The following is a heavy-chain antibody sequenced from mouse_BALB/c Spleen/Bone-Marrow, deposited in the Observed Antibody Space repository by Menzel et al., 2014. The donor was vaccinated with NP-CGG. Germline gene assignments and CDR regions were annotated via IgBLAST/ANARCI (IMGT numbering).Heavy chain of an antibody. D-gene: IGHD2-4*01. CDR2: IDTSDSYT. CDR3: ARGGHDFSLDY. Sequence: QLQQSGAELGMPGASVKMSCKASGYTFTDKWMYWVKQRPGQGLEWIGAIDTSDSYTNYNQKFMGKASLTVDASSSTAYMQVSSLTSDDSAVYYCARGGHDFSLDYWGQGTSVTVSS. V-gene: IGHV1-69*01. CDR1: GYTFTDKW. J-gene: IGHJ4*01.